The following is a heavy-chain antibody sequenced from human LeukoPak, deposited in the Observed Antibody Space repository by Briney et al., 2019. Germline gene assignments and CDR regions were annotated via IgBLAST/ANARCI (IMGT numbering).Heavy chain of an antibody. V-gene: IGHV4-59*01. CDR1: DDSITMYY. Sequence: SETLSLACTVSDDSITMYYWTWIRQPPGKGLEWIGYVDHTGSTRFNPSLHGSVSISRDTSKNFFSLRLRSVTAADTAVYFCARGRVSSSTWYSTYYYFFYMDFWGKGTTVTVSS. CDR3: ARGRVSSSTWYSTYYYFFYMDF. CDR2: VDHTGST. J-gene: IGHJ6*03. D-gene: IGHD4-11*01.